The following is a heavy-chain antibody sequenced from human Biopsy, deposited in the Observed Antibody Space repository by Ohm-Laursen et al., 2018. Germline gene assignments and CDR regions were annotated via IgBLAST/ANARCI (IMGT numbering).Heavy chain of an antibody. D-gene: IGHD2-8*01. J-gene: IGHJ4*02. Sequence: SLRLSCAASGFTFSGFSMNWVRQAPGKGLEWVSSISASGNHIYYTDSVKGRFTVSRDSGKNSVYLQMNSLRVEDTAVYYCARDGEAKYCKHGVCPSDFWGQGTLVTVPS. CDR2: ISASGNHI. CDR3: ARDGEAKYCKHGVCPSDF. V-gene: IGHV3-21*01. CDR1: GFTFSGFS.